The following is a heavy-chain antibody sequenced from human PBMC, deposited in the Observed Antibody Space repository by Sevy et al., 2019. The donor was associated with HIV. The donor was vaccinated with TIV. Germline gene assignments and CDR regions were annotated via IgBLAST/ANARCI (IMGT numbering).Heavy chain of an antibody. CDR1: GFTFTGST. CDR2: IRSRAKTYAT. J-gene: IGHJ4*02. V-gene: IGHV3-73*01. Sequence: GGSLRLSCAASGFTFTGSTMYWVRQASGKGLEWVARIRSRAKTYATAYAASVKGRFTISRDDSRNTAYLQMNSLKTEDTAVYYCSSQRTIGVAGDYFDYWGQGTLVTVSS. D-gene: IGHD6-19*01. CDR3: SSQRTIGVAGDYFDY.